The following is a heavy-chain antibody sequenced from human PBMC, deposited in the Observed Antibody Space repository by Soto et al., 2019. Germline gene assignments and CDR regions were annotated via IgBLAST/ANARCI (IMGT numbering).Heavy chain of an antibody. Sequence: PGGSLRLSCAASGFTFSSHAMGWLRQAPGTGPEWVAFVDGSGGDTSYADSVKGRFIVSRDNSDNSLFLHMNSLRAEDTGRYFCAKEIFAAAYAATSAFDLWGQGTLVTVSS. D-gene: IGHD2-8*01. J-gene: IGHJ4*02. CDR1: GFTFSSHA. V-gene: IGHV3-23*01. CDR2: VDGSGGDT. CDR3: AKEIFAAAYAATSAFDL.